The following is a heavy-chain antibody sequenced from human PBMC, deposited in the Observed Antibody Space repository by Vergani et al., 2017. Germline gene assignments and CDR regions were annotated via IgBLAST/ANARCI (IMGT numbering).Heavy chain of an antibody. Sequence: QVQLQESGPGLVKPSETLSLTCTVSGGSISSSSYYWGWIRQPPGKGLEWIGSIYYSGSTYYNPSLKSRVTISVDTSKNQFSLKLSSVTAADTAVYYCARERSSGYKIDYWGQGTLVTVSS. CDR2: IYYSGST. V-gene: IGHV4-39*07. CDR1: GGSISSSSYY. CDR3: ARERSSGYKIDY. D-gene: IGHD3-22*01. J-gene: IGHJ4*02.